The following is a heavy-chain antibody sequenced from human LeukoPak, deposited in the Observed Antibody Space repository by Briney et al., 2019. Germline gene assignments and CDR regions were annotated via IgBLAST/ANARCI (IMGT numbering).Heavy chain of an antibody. J-gene: IGHJ3*02. CDR1: GGTFSSYA. V-gene: IGHV1-69*04. CDR2: IIPILGIA. Sequence: ASVKVSCRASGGTFSSYAISWVRQAPGQGLEWMGRIIPILGIANYAQKFQGRVTITADKSTSTAYMELSSLRSEDTAVYYCARDLGETATIQFHAFDIWGQGTMVTVSS. D-gene: IGHD5-24*01. CDR3: ARDLGETATIQFHAFDI.